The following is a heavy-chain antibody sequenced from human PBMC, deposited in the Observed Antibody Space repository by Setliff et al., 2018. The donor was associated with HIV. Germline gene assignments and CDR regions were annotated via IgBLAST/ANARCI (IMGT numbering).Heavy chain of an antibody. Sequence: GASVKVSCKASGYTFSNYGISWVRQAPGQGLEWMGWISAFGGDTYYAQRFQGRLTMTTDTSTSTAYMELRSLTSDDTAVYFCARAILYGDFDYWGQGTLVTVSS. V-gene: IGHV1-18*01. CDR2: ISAFGGDT. CDR3: ARAILYGDFDY. J-gene: IGHJ4*02. D-gene: IGHD4-17*01. CDR1: GYTFSNYG.